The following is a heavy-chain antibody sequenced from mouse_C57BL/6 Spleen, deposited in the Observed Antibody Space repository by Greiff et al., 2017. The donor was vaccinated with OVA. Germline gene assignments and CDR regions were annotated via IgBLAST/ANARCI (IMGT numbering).Heavy chain of an antibody. D-gene: IGHD1-1*01. CDR3: AIRYGSSNWFAY. CDR1: GFTFSSYG. Sequence: EVKLVESGGDLVKPGGSLKLSCAASGFTFSSYGMSWVRQTPDKRLEWVATISSGGSYTYYPDSVKGRFTISRDNAKNTLYLQMSSLKSEDTAMYYCAIRYGSSNWFAYWGQGTLVTVSA. J-gene: IGHJ3*01. CDR2: ISSGGSYT. V-gene: IGHV5-6*01.